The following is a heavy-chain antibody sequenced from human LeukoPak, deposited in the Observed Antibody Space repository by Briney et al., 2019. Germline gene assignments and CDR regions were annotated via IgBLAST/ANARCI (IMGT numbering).Heavy chain of an antibody. CDR2: INHSGST. V-gene: IGHV4-34*01. CDR1: GGSFSGYY. Sequence: SETLSLTCAVYGGSFSGYYWSWIRQPPGKGLEWIGEINHSGSTNYNPSLKSRVTISVDTSKNQFSLKLSSVTAADTAVYYCARGVAALYYYYGMDVWGQGTTVTVSS. CDR3: ARGVAALYYYYGMDV. J-gene: IGHJ6*02. D-gene: IGHD6-19*01.